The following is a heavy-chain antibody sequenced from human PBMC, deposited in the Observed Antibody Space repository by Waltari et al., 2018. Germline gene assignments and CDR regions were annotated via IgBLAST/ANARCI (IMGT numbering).Heavy chain of an antibody. Sequence: QLQLQESGPGLVKPSETLSLTCTVSGGSISSSSYYWGWIRQPPGKGLEWIGSIYYSGSTYYNPSLKSRVTISVDTSKNQFSLKLSSVTAADTAVYYCARRKAGREGAFDIWGQGTMVTVSS. CDR3: ARRKAGREGAFDI. D-gene: IGHD6-13*01. J-gene: IGHJ3*02. CDR1: GGSISSSSYY. V-gene: IGHV4-39*01. CDR2: IYYSGST.